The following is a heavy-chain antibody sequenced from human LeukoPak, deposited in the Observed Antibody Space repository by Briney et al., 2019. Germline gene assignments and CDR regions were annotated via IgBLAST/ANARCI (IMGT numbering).Heavy chain of an antibody. CDR1: GYSISSGYY. CDR2: IYHTGST. J-gene: IGHJ4*02. CDR3: ARGDGSGYYHDY. Sequence: SETLSLTRTVSGYSISSGYYWGWIRQPPGKGLEWIGSIYHTGSTYYNPSLKSRVSILVDTSNNQFSLKLNSVTAADTALYYCARGDGSGYYHDYWGQGTLVTASS. V-gene: IGHV4-38-2*02. D-gene: IGHD3-3*01.